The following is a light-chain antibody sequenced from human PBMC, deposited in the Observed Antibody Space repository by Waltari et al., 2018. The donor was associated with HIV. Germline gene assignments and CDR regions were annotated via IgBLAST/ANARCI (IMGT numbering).Light chain of an antibody. V-gene: IGKV1-9*01. Sequence: DIQLTQSPSFLSASVGDRVTITCRASQGIVRYLAWYQRKPGKAPELLVHGTSTLQTGVPSRFSGSGNGTDFTLTISRLEPEDFATYFCQQYGSSATFGPGTKVDI. CDR2: GTS. J-gene: IGKJ3*01. CDR1: QGIVRY. CDR3: QQYGSSAT.